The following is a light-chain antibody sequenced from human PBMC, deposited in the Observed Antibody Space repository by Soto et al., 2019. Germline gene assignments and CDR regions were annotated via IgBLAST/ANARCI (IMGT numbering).Light chain of an antibody. CDR1: QSVSSNY. CDR2: GAS. CDR3: QQYGNSKWT. J-gene: IGKJ1*01. Sequence: EIVLTQSPGTLSLSPGERATLSCRASQSVSSNYLAGYQQKPVQAPRLLIFGASSRATGIPDRFSGSASATNVTLTISSVEPEDFAVYYWQQYGNSKWTVGQGTKVEMK. V-gene: IGKV3-20*01.